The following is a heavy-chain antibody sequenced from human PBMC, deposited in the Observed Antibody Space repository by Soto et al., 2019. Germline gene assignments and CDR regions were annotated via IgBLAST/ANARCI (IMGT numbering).Heavy chain of an antibody. CDR2: ISAYNGNT. D-gene: IGHD4-17*01. CDR3: ARDFLDDYGDFRCGY. Sequence: QVQLVQSGAEVKKPGASVKVSCKASGYTFTSYGISWVRQAPGQGLEWMGWISAYNGNTNYAQKLQGRVTMNTDPPTSTAYMELGSLRSDDTALYYCARDFLDDYGDFRCGYWGQGTLVTVSS. J-gene: IGHJ4*02. V-gene: IGHV1-18*01. CDR1: GYTFTSYG.